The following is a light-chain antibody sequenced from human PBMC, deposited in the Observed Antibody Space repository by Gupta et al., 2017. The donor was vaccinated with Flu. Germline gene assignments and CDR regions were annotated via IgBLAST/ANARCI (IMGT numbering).Light chain of an antibody. V-gene: IGKV3-11*01. CDR3: QQRSNLLT. CDR2: DAS. Sequence: EIVLTQSPATLSLSPGERATLSCRASQSDSSYLAWYQQKPGQAPRLLIYDASNRATGIPARFSGSGSGTDFTLTSSSREPEDFAVYYWQQRSNLLTFGGGTKVEIK. CDR1: QSDSSY. J-gene: IGKJ4*01.